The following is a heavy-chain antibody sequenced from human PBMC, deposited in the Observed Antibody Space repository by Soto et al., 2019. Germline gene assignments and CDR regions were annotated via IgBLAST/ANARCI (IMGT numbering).Heavy chain of an antibody. CDR1: GFTFSSYW. CDR3: ATQIAAGGGG. CDR2: INSDGSST. V-gene: IGHV3-74*01. Sequence: PGGSLRLSCAASGFTFSSYWLHWVRQAPGEGLVWVSRINSDGSSTRYADSVKGRFTISRDNAKNTLYLQTNNLRAGDTAVYYCATQIAAGGGGWGQGTLVTVSS. D-gene: IGHD6-13*01. J-gene: IGHJ4*02.